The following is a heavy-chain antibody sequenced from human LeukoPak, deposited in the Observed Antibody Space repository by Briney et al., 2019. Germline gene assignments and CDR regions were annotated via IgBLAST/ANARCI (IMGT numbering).Heavy chain of an antibody. V-gene: IGHV3-23*01. CDR1: GFTFNNFA. CDR3: AKSRAAATTLLFNY. Sequence: LPGGSLRLSCAASGFTFNNFAMSWVRQAPGKGPEWVSAVTGGGGDTFYEDSVKGRFTISRDNSKNTLSLQMNSLRVEDTALYYCAKSRAAATTLLFNYWGQGTLVTVSS. J-gene: IGHJ4*02. D-gene: IGHD6-13*01. CDR2: VTGGGGDT.